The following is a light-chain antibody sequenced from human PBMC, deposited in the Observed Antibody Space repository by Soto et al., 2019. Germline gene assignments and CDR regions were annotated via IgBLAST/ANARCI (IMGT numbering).Light chain of an antibody. J-gene: IGKJ5*01. Sequence: EIVLTQSPGTLSMSPGERATLSCRASQSLTNNYLAWFQQKPGQAPRLLIYGASNRPTDIPDRFSGSGSGTDFSLTISRLEPEDFAVYYCQQRRSWPPTITFGQGTRLEIK. V-gene: IGKV3D-20*02. CDR3: QQRRSWPPTIT. CDR2: GAS. CDR1: QSLTNNY.